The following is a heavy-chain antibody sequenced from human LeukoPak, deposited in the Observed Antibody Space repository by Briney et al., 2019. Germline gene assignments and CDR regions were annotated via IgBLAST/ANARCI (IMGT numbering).Heavy chain of an antibody. CDR2: ITSSSTGI. J-gene: IGHJ4*02. CDR3: ARYVYGVVTSFDY. V-gene: IGHV3-48*02. Sequence: GGSLRLSCAASGFTFSTYNMNWVRQAPGKGLEWVSYITSSSTGIYYADSVKGRFTISRDNAKNSLYLQMNSLRDEDTAVYYCARYVYGVVTSFDYWGQGTLVTVSS. CDR1: GFTFSTYN. D-gene: IGHD3-3*01.